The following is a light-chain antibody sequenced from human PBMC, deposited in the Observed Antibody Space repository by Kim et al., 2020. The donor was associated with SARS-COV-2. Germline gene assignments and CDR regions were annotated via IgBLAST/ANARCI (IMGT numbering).Light chain of an antibody. V-gene: IGLV2-8*01. J-gene: IGLJ2*01. CDR3: SSYGGSDIVV. CDR2: NVS. CDR1: SSDVGGYNY. Sequence: GQSGTISCTGSSSDVGGYNYVSWDQQQPGKAPKLMIYNVSKRPSGGPDRFAGSKSGNTASLTVSGLLAEDEADYYCSSYGGSDIVVFGGGNKVTVL.